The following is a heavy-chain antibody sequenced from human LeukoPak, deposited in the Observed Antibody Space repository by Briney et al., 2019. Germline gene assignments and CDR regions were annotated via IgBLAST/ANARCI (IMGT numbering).Heavy chain of an antibody. J-gene: IGHJ4*02. CDR2: IIPVYGTA. D-gene: IGHD3-22*01. Sequence: ASVKVSCKASGGTFSSYAISWVRQAPGQGLEWMGGIIPVYGTATYAQNFQGRVTITVDESTTTAYMELSSLRSEDTAVYYCASDGRVFEYYYDSSDYFTFFDYWGQGTLVTVSS. CDR3: ASDGRVFEYYYDSSDYFTFFDY. V-gene: IGHV1-69*13. CDR1: GGTFSSYA.